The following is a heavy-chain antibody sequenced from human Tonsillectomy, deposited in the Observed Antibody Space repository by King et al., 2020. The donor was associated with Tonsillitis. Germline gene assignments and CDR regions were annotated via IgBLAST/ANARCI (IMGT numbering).Heavy chain of an antibody. CDR2: INPYSGGT. CDR3: ARESVWSGYYEGWFDP. J-gene: IGHJ5*02. CDR1: GYTFTGYY. Sequence: VQLVESGAEVKKPGASVKVSCKASGYTFTGYYMHWVRQAPGQGREWMGWINPYSGGTNYAQKFQGRGTMTRDTSIRTAYMELSRLRSDDTAVYYCARESVWSGYYEGWFDPWGQGTLVTVSS. D-gene: IGHD3-3*01. V-gene: IGHV1-2*02.